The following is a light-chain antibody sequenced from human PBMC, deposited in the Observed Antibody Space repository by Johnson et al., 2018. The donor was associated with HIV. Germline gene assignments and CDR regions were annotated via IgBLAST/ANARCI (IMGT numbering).Light chain of an antibody. CDR3: GTCHSALSGGGV. Sequence: QSVLTQPPSVSAASGQKVTISCSGSTSNIGNNYVSWYQQLPGTAPKLLIYENNKRPSGIPDRFSGSKSGTSATLGITGLQTGDEADYYCGTCHSALSGGGVFGTGTSVTVL. J-gene: IGLJ1*01. CDR2: ENN. V-gene: IGLV1-51*02. CDR1: TSNIGNNY.